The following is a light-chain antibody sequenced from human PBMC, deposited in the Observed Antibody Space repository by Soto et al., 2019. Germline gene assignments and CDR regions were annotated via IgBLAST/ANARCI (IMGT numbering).Light chain of an antibody. Sequence: QSALTQPASVSGSPGQSITISCTGARTDVDGYDYVTWYQQHPGQAPKLMIYDVNNRPSGVPHRFSGSKSGDTASLTISGLQAEDDADYYCSSYTASAPFYIFGTGTKLTVL. J-gene: IGLJ1*01. CDR2: DVN. CDR3: SSYTASAPFYI. V-gene: IGLV2-14*03. CDR1: RTDVDGYDY.